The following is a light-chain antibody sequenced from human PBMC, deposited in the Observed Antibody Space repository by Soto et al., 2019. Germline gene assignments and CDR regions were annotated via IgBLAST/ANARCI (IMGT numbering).Light chain of an antibody. CDR3: ASWDDSLNGHLV. CDR2: ATN. CDR1: ISNIGSHS. Sequence: QSVLIQPPSASGAPGQAVTISCSGSISNIGSHSVNWYQQLPGAAPKVVVFATNERASGVPDRISGSKSGASASLAISGLQSEDEADYYCASWDDSLNGHLVFGGGTKLTVL. J-gene: IGLJ2*01. V-gene: IGLV1-44*01.